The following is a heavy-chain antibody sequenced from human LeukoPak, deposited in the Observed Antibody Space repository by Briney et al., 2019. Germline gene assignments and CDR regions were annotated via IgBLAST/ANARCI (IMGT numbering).Heavy chain of an antibody. CDR3: AKGRARIVVVPGALDY. J-gene: IGHJ4*02. D-gene: IGHD2-2*01. CDR1: GFTFSSYG. Sequence: PGGSLRLSCAASGFTFSSYGMHWVRQAPGKGLEWVAVISYDGSNKYYADSAKGRFTISRDNSKNTLYLQMNSLRAEDTAVYYCAKGRARIVVVPGALDYWGQGTLVTVSS. CDR2: ISYDGSNK. V-gene: IGHV3-30*18.